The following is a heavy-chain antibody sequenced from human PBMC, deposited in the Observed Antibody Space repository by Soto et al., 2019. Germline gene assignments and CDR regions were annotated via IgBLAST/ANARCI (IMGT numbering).Heavy chain of an antibody. Sequence: QVQLVQSGAELKKPGSSVKVSCKASGDTFGDYPINWVRQAPGEGLEWMGRSIPVFGTTNDAQRFEGRVTFTADESTNTAYMELRGLLSEDTAVYYCARDGGFGELKYWGPGTLVTVSS. J-gene: IGHJ4*02. D-gene: IGHD3-10*01. CDR1: GDTFGDYP. V-gene: IGHV1-69*18. CDR3: ARDGGFGELKY. CDR2: SIPVFGTT.